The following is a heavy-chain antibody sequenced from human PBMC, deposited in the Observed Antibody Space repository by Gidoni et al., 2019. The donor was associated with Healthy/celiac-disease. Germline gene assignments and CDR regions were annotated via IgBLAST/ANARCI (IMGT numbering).Heavy chain of an antibody. J-gene: IGHJ6*02. D-gene: IGHD5-12*01. V-gene: IGHV1-69*08. CDR3: ARDLGPPEMATDPRVPGDYGMDV. CDR1: GGTFSSYT. Sequence: QVQLVQSGAEVKKPGSSVKVSCKASGGTFSSYTISWVRQAPGQGLEWMGRIIPILGIANYAQKFQGRVTITADKSTSTAYMELSSLRSEDTAVYYCARDLGPPEMATDPRVPGDYGMDVWGQGTTVTVSS. CDR2: IIPILGIA.